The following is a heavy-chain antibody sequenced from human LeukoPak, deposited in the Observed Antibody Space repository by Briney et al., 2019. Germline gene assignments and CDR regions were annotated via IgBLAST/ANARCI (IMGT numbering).Heavy chain of an antibody. J-gene: IGHJ3*02. CDR1: GLTFSDYS. D-gene: IGHD3-22*01. CDR3: ARDRVVGFDI. Sequence: KPGGSLRLSCAASGLTFSDYSMNWVRQAPGKGLEWVSSISTTSSYIYYADSVKGRFTISRDDAKNSLYLQMSSLRAEDTAVYYCARDRVVGFDIWGQGTMVTVSS. CDR2: ISTTSSYI. V-gene: IGHV3-21*01.